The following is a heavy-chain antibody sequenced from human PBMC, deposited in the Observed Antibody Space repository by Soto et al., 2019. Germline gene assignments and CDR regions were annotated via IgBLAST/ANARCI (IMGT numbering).Heavy chain of an antibody. J-gene: IGHJ4*02. D-gene: IGHD1-26*01. CDR2: ISYDGSNK. V-gene: IGHV3-30-3*01. CDR3: ARVLGRIGTLDY. Sequence: GGSLRLSCAASGFTFSSYAMHWVRQAPGKGLEWVAVISYDGSNKYYADSVKGRFTISRDNSKNTLYLQMNSLRAEDTAVYYCARVLGRIGTLDYWGQGTLVTVSS. CDR1: GFTFSSYA.